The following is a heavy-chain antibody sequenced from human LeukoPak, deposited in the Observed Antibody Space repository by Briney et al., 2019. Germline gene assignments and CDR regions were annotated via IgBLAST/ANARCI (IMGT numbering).Heavy chain of an antibody. CDR1: GGSISSYY. CDR3: ARAPGNIVATISWFDP. Sequence: SETLSLTCTVSGGSISSYYWSWIRQPPGKGLEWIGYIYTSGSTNYNPSLKSRVTISVDTSKNQFSLKLSSVTAADTAVYYCARAPGNIVATISWFDPWGQGTLVTVSS. J-gene: IGHJ5*02. CDR2: IYTSGST. V-gene: IGHV4-4*09. D-gene: IGHD5-12*01.